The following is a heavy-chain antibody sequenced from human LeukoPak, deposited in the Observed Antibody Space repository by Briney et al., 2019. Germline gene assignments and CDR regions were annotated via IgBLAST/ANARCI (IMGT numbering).Heavy chain of an antibody. V-gene: IGHV3-23*01. Sequence: PGGSLRLSCAASGFTFNNYAMSCVRQAPGKGLEWVSAISAGGGATYYADSVKGRFTISRDNSKKKVFLQMNSLRADDTALYYCAKAGWYSAKTYATYDDAYDIWGRGTMVTVSS. J-gene: IGHJ3*02. CDR1: GFTFNNYA. CDR2: ISAGGGAT. D-gene: IGHD1-26*01. CDR3: AKAGWYSAKTYATYDDAYDI.